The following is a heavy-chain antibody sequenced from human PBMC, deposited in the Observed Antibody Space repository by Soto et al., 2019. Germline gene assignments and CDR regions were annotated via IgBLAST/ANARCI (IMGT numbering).Heavy chain of an antibody. V-gene: IGHV1-24*01. CDR3: ATGVGDYIWGSYRQYYYYYYMDV. Sequence: GASVKVSCKVSGYTLTELSMHWGRQAPGKGLEWMGGFDPEDGETIYAQKFQGRVTMTEDTSTDTAYMELSSLRSEDTAVYYCATGVGDYIWGSYRQYYYYYYMDVWGKGTTVTVSS. J-gene: IGHJ6*03. D-gene: IGHD3-16*02. CDR2: FDPEDGET. CDR1: GYTLTELS.